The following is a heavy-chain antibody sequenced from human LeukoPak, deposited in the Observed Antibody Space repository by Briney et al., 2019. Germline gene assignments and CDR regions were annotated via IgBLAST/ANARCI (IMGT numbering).Heavy chain of an antibody. CDR3: ARTTYTSSRFDF. V-gene: IGHV3-74*03. D-gene: IGHD6-13*01. CDR1: GFTVSSNY. Sequence: GGSLRLSCAASGFTVSSNYMSWVRQAPGKGLAWVSRVNSDGSTTTYADSVKGRFTISRDNAKNTVYLQMNSLRAEDTGVYYCARTTYTSSRFDFWGQGTLVTVSS. CDR2: VNSDGSTT. J-gene: IGHJ4*02.